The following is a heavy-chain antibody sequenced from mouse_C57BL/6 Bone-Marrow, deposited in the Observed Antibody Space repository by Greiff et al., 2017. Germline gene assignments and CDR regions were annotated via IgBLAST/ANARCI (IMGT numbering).Heavy chain of an antibody. CDR3: ARRANWDSFAY. V-gene: IGHV2-2*01. CDR2: IGSGGST. D-gene: IGHD4-1*01. Sequence: QVQLQQSGPGLVQPSQCLSITCTVSGFSLTSYGVHWVRQSPGKGLEWLGVIGSGGSTDYNAAFISGLSISKDNSKSQVFINMNCLQADDTAIYYCARRANWDSFAYWGQGTLVTVSA. CDR1: GFSLTSYG. J-gene: IGHJ3*01.